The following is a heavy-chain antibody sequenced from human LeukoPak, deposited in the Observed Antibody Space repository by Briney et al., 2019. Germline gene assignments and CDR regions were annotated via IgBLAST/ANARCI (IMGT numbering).Heavy chain of an antibody. J-gene: IGHJ6*03. V-gene: IGHV3-30*04. CDR3: ARDEQTGSGWYSYYYYYYMDV. CDR1: GRTFSSYA. Sequence: GRSLRLSCAASGRTFSSYAMHWVRQAPGKGLEWVAVISYDGSNKYYADSVKGRFTISRDNAKNSLYLQMNSLRAEDTAVYYCARDEQTGSGWYSYYYYYYMDVWGKGTTVTISS. D-gene: IGHD6-19*01. CDR2: ISYDGSNK.